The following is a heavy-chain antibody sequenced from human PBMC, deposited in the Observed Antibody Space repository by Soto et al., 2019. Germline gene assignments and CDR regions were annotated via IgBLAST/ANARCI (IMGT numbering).Heavy chain of an antibody. CDR3: ARQWYYYDNQWDY. CDR2: INPSGGST. CDR1: GYTFTNYY. J-gene: IGHJ4*02. Sequence: GASVKVSCKASGYTFTNYYMHWVRQAPGQGLEWMGVINPSGGSTSYGQKFQGRLTMTRDTSTSTVYMELSSLRSEDTALYYCARQWYYYDNQWDYWGQGTLVTVSS. D-gene: IGHD3-22*01. V-gene: IGHV1-46*01.